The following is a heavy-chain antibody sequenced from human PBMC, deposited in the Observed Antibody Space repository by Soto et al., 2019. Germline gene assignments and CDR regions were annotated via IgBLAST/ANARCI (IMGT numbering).Heavy chain of an antibody. V-gene: IGHV3-23*01. CDR2: ISGGGDGT. Sequence: EVQLLESGGYLVQPGGSLRLSCAASGFTFSNYPMSWVRQAPGEGLEWVSSISGGGDGTYYADSVKGRFTISRDNSKNTLHLQMNNLGAEDTAAYYCARRDPYSGTWGPFEYWGQGTVVTVSS. CDR1: GFTFSNYP. D-gene: IGHD6-13*01. CDR3: ARRDPYSGTWGPFEY. J-gene: IGHJ4*02.